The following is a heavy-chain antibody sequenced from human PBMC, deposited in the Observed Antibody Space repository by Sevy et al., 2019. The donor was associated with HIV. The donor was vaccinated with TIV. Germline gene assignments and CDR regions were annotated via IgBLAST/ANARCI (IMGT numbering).Heavy chain of an antibody. CDR3: ARVGVVVRGVINYYYYYYMDV. CDR1: GGSISSYY. V-gene: IGHV4-59*01. D-gene: IGHD3-10*01. J-gene: IGHJ6*03. CDR2: IYYSGST. Sequence: SETLSLTCTVSGGSISSYYWSWIRQPPGKGLEWIGYIYYSGSTNYNPSLKSRVTISVDTSKNQFSLKLSSVTAADTAVYYCARVGVVVRGVINYYYYYYMDVWGNGTTVTVSS.